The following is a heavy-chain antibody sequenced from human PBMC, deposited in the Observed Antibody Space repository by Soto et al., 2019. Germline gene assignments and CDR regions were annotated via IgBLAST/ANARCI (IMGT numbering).Heavy chain of an antibody. V-gene: IGHV4-39*01. D-gene: IGHD6-19*01. CDR2: IYYSGST. J-gene: IGHJ4*02. CDR3: ASPDIAVAGTQGYFDY. CDR1: GGSISSSSYY. Sequence: QLQLQESGPGLVKPSETLSLTCTVSGGSISSSSYYWGWIRQPPGKGLEWIGSIYYSGSTYYNPSLKSRVTTSVDTSKNQFSLKLSSVTAADTAVYYCASPDIAVAGTQGYFDYWGQGTLVTVSS.